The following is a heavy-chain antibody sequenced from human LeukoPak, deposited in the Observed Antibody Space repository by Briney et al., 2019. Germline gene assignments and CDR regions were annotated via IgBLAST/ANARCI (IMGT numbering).Heavy chain of an antibody. CDR3: AKSDYYDSSGYYPK. CDR1: GFTFSSYG. D-gene: IGHD3-22*01. Sequence: GGSLRLSCAASGFTFSSYGMHWVRQAPGKGLEWVAVISYDGSNKYYADSVKGRLTISRDNSKNTLYLQMNSLRAEDTAVYYCAKSDYYDSSGYYPKWGQGTLVTVSS. CDR2: ISYDGSNK. V-gene: IGHV3-30*18. J-gene: IGHJ4*02.